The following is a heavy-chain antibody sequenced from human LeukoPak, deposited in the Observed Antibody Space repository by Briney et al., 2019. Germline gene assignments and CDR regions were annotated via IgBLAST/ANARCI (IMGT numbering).Heavy chain of an antibody. CDR1: GFTFSSYS. D-gene: IGHD2-15*01. J-gene: IGHJ4*02. V-gene: IGHV3-21*04. CDR2: ISSSSSYI. CDR3: ARDLNPYCSGGSCYPDY. Sequence: GGSLRLSCAASGFTFSSYSMNWVRQAPGKGLEWVSSISSSSSYIYYADSVKGRFTISRDNAENSLYLQMNSLRAEDTAVYYCARDLNPYCSGGSCYPDYWGQGTLVTVSS.